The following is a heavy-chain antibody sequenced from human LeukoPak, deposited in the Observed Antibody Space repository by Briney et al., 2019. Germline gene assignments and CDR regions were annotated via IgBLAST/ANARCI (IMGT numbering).Heavy chain of an antibody. CDR2: ISGTGFAT. CDR3: TKDVQVGPTRGFFDF. CDR1: GFTFSSYG. Sequence: GGSLRLSCAASGFTFSSYGMHWVRQAPGKGLEWISVISGTGFATYHTDSVKGRFTISRDNSKNILYLQMDGLRAEDTAIYFCTKDVQVGPTRGFFDFWGQGTLVTVSS. J-gene: IGHJ4*03. D-gene: IGHD1-26*01. V-gene: IGHV3-23*01.